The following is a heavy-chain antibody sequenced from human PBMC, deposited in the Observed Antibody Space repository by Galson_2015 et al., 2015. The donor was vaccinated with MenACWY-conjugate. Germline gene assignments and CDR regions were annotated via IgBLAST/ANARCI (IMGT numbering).Heavy chain of an antibody. CDR2: INAGHGRT. CDR1: GYAFSMSV. V-gene: IGHV1-3*01. Sequence: SVKVSCKAPGYAFSMSVIHWVRQAPGQRLEWMGWINAGHGRTKYSQNFQGRVTITRDTFATTAYMELSSLTSEDTAVYYCARDSGPIEFVDHWGQGSLFTVSS. CDR3: ARDSGPIEFVDH. J-gene: IGHJ5*02. D-gene: IGHD7-27*01.